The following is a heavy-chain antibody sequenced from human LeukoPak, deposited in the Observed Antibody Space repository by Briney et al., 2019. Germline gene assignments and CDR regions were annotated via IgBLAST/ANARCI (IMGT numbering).Heavy chain of an antibody. Sequence: GGSLRLSCVASGFIFSDYYMGWIRQAPGKGLEWVSYISSSGSTIYYAESVKGRFTISRDNAKNSLYLQMNSLRAEDTAVYYCASIFGELFPIDYWGQGTLATVSS. CDR2: ISSSGSTI. J-gene: IGHJ4*02. V-gene: IGHV3-11*01. D-gene: IGHD3-10*02. CDR1: GFIFSDYY. CDR3: ASIFGELFPIDY.